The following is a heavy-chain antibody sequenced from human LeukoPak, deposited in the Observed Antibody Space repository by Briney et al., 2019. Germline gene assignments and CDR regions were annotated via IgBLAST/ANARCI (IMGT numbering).Heavy chain of an antibody. V-gene: IGHV1-69*06. CDR3: ARDRGYCSGGSCYLGYYFDY. CDR1: GGTFSSYA. J-gene: IGHJ4*02. Sequence: SVKVSCKASGGTFSSYAISWVRQAPGQGLEWMGGIIPIFGTANYAQKFQGRVTITADKSTSTAYMELSSLRSEDTAVYYCARDRGYCSGGSCYLGYYFDYWGQGTLVTVSS. D-gene: IGHD2-15*01. CDR2: IIPIFGTA.